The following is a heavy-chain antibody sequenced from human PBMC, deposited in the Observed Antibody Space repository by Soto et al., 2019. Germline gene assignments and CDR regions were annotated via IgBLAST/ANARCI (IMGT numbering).Heavy chain of an antibody. J-gene: IGHJ1*01. V-gene: IGHV4-34*01. CDR3: ARSQGGYFSYFQH. CDR1: GGSFSGYY. CDR2: INHSGST. Sequence: QVQLQQWGAGLLKPSETLSLTCAVYGGSFSGYYWSWIRQPPGKGLDWIGEINHSGSTNYNPSLKSRVTISVDTSKNQFSLKLSSVTAADTAVYYCARSQGGYFSYFQHWGQGTLVTVSS. D-gene: IGHD5-12*01.